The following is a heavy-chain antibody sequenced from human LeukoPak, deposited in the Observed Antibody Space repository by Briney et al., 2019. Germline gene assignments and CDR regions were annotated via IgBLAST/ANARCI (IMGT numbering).Heavy chain of an antibody. V-gene: IGHV4-39*01. CDR2: IYYSGST. Sequence: SETLSLACSVSGGSTSNSDYYWAWIRQPPGKGLEFIGSIYYSGSTYQNPSLKSRVTISLDTSRNQFSLKMSSVTAADTAVYYCARQWQLLGAFDYWGQGTLVTVSS. J-gene: IGHJ4*02. D-gene: IGHD1-7*01. CDR3: ARQWQLLGAFDY. CDR1: GGSTSNSDYY.